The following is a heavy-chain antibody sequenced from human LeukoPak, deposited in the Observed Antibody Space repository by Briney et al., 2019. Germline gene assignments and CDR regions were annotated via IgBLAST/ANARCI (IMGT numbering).Heavy chain of an antibody. CDR1: RFTFNSYS. D-gene: IGHD2-2*01. J-gene: IGHJ6*02. CDR2: ISSSSSYI. CDR3: ARDKRADCSSTSCSGLGMDV. Sequence: GGSLRLSCAASRFTFNSYSMNWVRQAPGKGLEWVSSISSSSSYIYYADSVKGRFTISRDNAKNSLYLQMNSLRAEDTAVYYCARDKRADCSSTSCSGLGMDVWGQGTTVTVSS. V-gene: IGHV3-21*01.